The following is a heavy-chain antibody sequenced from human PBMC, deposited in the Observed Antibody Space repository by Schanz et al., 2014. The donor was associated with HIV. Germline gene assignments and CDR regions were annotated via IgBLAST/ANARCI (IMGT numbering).Heavy chain of an antibody. J-gene: IGHJ4*02. CDR2: IKEDGSEK. CDR3: AKPEYDSRGNSQSHFDS. D-gene: IGHD3-22*01. V-gene: IGHV3-7*03. Sequence: EVQLLESGGGLEQPGGSLRLSCAASGFTFSRYWMTWVRQAPGKGLEWVANIKEDGSEKYHADSVKGRFTISRDNSKNTLYLQMTTLRTEDTAVYYCAKPEYDSRGNSQSHFDSWGQGTLVTVSS. CDR1: GFTFSRYW.